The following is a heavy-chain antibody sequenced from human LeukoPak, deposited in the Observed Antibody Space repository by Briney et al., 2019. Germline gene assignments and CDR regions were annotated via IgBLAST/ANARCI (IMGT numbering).Heavy chain of an antibody. J-gene: IGHJ3*02. CDR3: ARVRYDFWSGQGAFDI. CDR2: INPNSGGT. CDR1: GYTFTGYY. D-gene: IGHD3-3*01. V-gene: IGHV1-2*02. Sequence: ASVKVSCKASGYTFTGYYMHWVRQPPGQGLEWMGWINPNSGGTNYAQKFQGRVTMTRDTSISTAYMELSRLRSDDTAVYYCARVRYDFWSGQGAFDIWGQGTMVTVSS.